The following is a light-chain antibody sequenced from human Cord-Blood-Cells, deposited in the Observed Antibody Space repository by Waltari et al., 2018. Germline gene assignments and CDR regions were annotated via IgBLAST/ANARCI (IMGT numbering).Light chain of an antibody. CDR1: SSDVGGYNY. Sequence: QSALTQPPSASGSPGQSVTISCTGTSSDVGGYNYVSWYQQHPGKAPKLMIYEVSKLPYGFPDRFSGSKSGNTASLTVSGLQAEDEADYYCSSDAGSNNWVFGGGTKLTVL. J-gene: IGLJ3*02. CDR3: SSDAGSNNWV. CDR2: EVS. V-gene: IGLV2-8*01.